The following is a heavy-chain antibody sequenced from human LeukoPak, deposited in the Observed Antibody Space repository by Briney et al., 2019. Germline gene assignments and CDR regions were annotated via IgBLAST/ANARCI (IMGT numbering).Heavy chain of an antibody. V-gene: IGHV1-69*13. CDR3: ARGVAASTITSAYYYYGMDV. CDR1: GGTFNSYA. J-gene: IGHJ6*04. Sequence: SEPVPHKASGGTFNSYAISRLRQAPGQRLEWMGGNIPLFGTANHAQKSQGRDTITADESTSTAYMELSSLRSEDTAVYYCARGVAASTITSAYYYYGMDVWGKGTTVTVSS. CDR2: NIPLFGTA. D-gene: IGHD1-20*01.